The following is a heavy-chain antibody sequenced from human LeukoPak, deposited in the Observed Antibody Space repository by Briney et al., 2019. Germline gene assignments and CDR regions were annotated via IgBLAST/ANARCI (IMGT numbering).Heavy chain of an antibody. J-gene: IGHJ4*02. CDR2: ISGSGGST. Sequence: GGSLRLSCAASGFTFSRYAMSWVRQAPGKGLEWVSAISGSGGSTYYADSVKGRFTISRDNSKNTLYLQMNTLEAEDRAEFSWAPRRDYFAYGGREPLVAVAS. CDR3: APRRDYFAY. CDR1: GFTFSRYA. V-gene: IGHV3-23*01.